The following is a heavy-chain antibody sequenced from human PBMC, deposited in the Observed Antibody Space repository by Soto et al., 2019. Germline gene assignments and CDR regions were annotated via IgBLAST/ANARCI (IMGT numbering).Heavy chain of an antibody. CDR1: GFTFSSYA. CDR2: ISYDGSNK. J-gene: IGHJ4*02. Sequence: QVQLVESGGGVVQPGRSLRLSCAASGFTFSSYAMHWVRQAPGKGLEWVAVISYDGSNKYYADSVKGRFPISRDNSKNTLYLQMNSLRAEDTAVYYCARDRRYYYDNSGPLDYWGQGTLVTVSS. V-gene: IGHV3-30-3*01. D-gene: IGHD3-22*01. CDR3: ARDRRYYYDNSGPLDY.